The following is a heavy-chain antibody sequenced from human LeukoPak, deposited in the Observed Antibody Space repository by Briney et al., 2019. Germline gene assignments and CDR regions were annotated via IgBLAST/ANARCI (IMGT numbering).Heavy chain of an antibody. Sequence: SQTLSLTCTVSGDSISSGDYYWGWIRQPPGKGLEWIGSIYYSGSTYYNPSLKSRVTISVDTSKNQFSLKLSSVTAADTAVYYCASRIAAAGTGIDYWGQGTLVTVSS. D-gene: IGHD6-13*01. V-gene: IGHV4-39*01. CDR3: ASRIAAAGTGIDY. CDR2: IYYSGST. J-gene: IGHJ4*02. CDR1: GDSISSGDYY.